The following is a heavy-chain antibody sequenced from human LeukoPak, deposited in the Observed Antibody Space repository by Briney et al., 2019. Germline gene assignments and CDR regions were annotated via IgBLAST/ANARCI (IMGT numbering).Heavy chain of an antibody. CDR3: ARAGWRDSGSRLDY. D-gene: IGHD3-10*01. J-gene: IGHJ4*02. V-gene: IGHV4-34*01. Sequence: PQTLCLTSAVYGVSFSRCYCGWIRRGPGKPLAPTPQIHHSGSTNCATFLTTRLTISVHTSKNQLSLKLSSVTAADTAVYYCARAGWRDSGSRLDYWGQGTLVTVSS. CDR2: IHHSGST. CDR1: GVSFSRCY.